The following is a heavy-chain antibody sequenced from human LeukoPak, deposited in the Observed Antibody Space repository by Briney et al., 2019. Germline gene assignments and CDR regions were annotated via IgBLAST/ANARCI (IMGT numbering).Heavy chain of an antibody. Sequence: SETLSLTCTVSGGSISSGSYYWSWIRQPAGKGLEWIGRIYTSGSTNYNPSLESRVTISVDTSKNQFSLKLSSVTAADTAVYYCAREGHREVGARGAFDIWGQGTMVTVSS. J-gene: IGHJ3*02. CDR3: AREGHREVGARGAFDI. CDR2: IYTSGST. D-gene: IGHD1-26*01. CDR1: GGSISSGSYY. V-gene: IGHV4-61*02.